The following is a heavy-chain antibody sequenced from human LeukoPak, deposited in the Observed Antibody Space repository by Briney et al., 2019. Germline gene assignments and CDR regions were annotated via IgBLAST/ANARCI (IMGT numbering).Heavy chain of an antibody. J-gene: IGHJ6*04. Sequence: ASVKVSCKASGYTFTSYDINWVRQATGQGLEWMGWMNPNSGNTGYAQKFQGRVTMTRNTSISTAYMELSSLRSEDTAVYYCARGTYCYDSSGPTSTTLDVWGKGTTVTISS. CDR1: GYTFTSYD. V-gene: IGHV1-8*01. CDR3: ARGTYCYDSSGPTSTTLDV. CDR2: MNPNSGNT. D-gene: IGHD3-22*01.